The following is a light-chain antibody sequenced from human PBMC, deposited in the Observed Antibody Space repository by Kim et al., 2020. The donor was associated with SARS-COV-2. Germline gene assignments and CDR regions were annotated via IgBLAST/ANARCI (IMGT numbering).Light chain of an antibody. CDR2: KAS. Sequence: STLAASVGDRFSITCRASQSNSMWLAWYQQKPGKAPKLLISKASSLQSGVPSRFSGSGSGTEFTLTISSLQPDDFGTYYCQQYDNYFGQGTKLEI. J-gene: IGKJ2*01. CDR1: QSNSMW. CDR3: QQYDNY. V-gene: IGKV1-5*03.